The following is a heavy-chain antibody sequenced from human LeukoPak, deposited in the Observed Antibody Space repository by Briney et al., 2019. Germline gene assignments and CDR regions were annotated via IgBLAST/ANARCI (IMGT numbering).Heavy chain of an antibody. D-gene: IGHD4-17*01. CDR3: AREDVQTTVDAFGI. CDR1: GFTLKIYL. J-gene: IGHJ3*02. Sequence: GGALRLSRAASGFTLKIYLMHSVRPAPGKGLEWLSVISLDGSEKNNADSLKGRFIISRDNSKNTRYLQLNSLRPEDTAMYYCAREDVQTTVDAFGIWGLGTIVIVAS. CDR2: ISLDGSEK. V-gene: IGHV3-30*04.